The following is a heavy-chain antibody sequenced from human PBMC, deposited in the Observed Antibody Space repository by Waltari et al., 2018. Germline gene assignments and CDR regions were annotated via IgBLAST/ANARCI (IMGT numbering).Heavy chain of an antibody. D-gene: IGHD1-26*01. CDR3: AREPSNRSGPGRGAFDI. J-gene: IGHJ3*02. CDR2: IYSGDNT. V-gene: IGHV3-53*02. Sequence: EVQLVETGGGLIQPGGSLRLSCAASGFSVTSNYMNWVRQAPGKGLGWVSVIYSGDNTFYADSVKGRFTISRDNAKNTVYLQMTSLRADDTAVYYCAREPSNRSGPGRGAFDIWGQGTMVTVSS. CDR1: GFSVTSNY.